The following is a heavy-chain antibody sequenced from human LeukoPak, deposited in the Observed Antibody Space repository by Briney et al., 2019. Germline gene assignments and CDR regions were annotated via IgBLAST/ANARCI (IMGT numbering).Heavy chain of an antibody. CDR2: ISGKGTYI. CDR3: ARDPGLQYWGYYFDY. Sequence: PGESLRLSCTGSGFLFSSYTMNWVRQAPGRGLDWVSSISGKGTYIYDADSVKGRFTISRDNAKNSLYLEMNSLRAEDTAVYYCARDPGLQYWGYYFDYWGQGTLVTVSS. J-gene: IGHJ4*02. CDR1: GFLFSSYT. V-gene: IGHV3-21*01. D-gene: IGHD3-16*01.